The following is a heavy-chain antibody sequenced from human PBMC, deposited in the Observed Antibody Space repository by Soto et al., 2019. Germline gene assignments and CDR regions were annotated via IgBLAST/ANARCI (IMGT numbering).Heavy chain of an antibody. V-gene: IGHV3-30*18. CDR2: ISYDGSNK. Sequence: QVQLVESGGGVVQSGRPLRLSCAASGFTFSSYRMHWVRQAPGKGLEWVAVISYDGSNKYYADSVKGRFTISRDNSKNALYLQMNSLRAENTAVYYCAKDREDIVVVLIDYWGQGTLVTVSS. CDR3: AKDREDIVVVLIDY. CDR1: GFTFSSYR. J-gene: IGHJ4*02. D-gene: IGHD2-2*01.